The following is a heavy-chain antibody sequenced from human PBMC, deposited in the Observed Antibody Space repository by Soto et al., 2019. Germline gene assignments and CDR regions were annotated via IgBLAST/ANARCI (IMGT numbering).Heavy chain of an antibody. CDR2: INPSGGST. V-gene: IGHV1-46*01. CDR3: ARAEFRFHARGAFDI. J-gene: IGHJ3*02. Sequence: GASVKVSCKASGYTFTSYYMHWVRQAPGQGLEWMGIINPSGGSTSYAQKFQGRVTMTRDTSTSTVYMELSSLRSEDTAVYYSARAEFRFHARGAFDIWGQGTMVTVSS. CDR1: GYTFTSYY.